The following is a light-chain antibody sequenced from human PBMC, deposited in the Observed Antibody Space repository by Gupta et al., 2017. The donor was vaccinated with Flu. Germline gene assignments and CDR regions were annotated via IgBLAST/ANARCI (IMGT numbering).Light chain of an antibody. J-gene: IGKJ1*01. CDR2: WSS. Sequence: DIVMTQSPDYLAVSLGERAAINCKSSQSLLYNSNNMNYLAWYQQKPGQPPKLLIYWSSTREAGVPYRFSGSGSGTNFTLTISSLQAEDVAVYYCQQCYSTPRTFGQGTKVEIK. CDR3: QQCYSTPRT. V-gene: IGKV4-1*01. CDR1: QSLLYNSNNMNY.